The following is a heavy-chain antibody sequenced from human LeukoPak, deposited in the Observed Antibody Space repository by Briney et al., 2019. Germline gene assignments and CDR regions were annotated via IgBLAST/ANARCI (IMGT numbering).Heavy chain of an antibody. V-gene: IGHV1-69*04. D-gene: IGHD3-22*01. J-gene: IGHJ4*02. CDR1: GGTFTSYA. CDR2: IIPNLGIA. Sequence: ASVKVSRKASGGTFTSYAISWVRQAPGQGLEWMGRIIPNLGIANYAHKFQGRVTITADKSTRTAYMELSSLRSEDTAVYYCARDPGASEDSSGYYSPFDYWGQGALGPVS. CDR3: ARDPGASEDSSGYYSPFDY.